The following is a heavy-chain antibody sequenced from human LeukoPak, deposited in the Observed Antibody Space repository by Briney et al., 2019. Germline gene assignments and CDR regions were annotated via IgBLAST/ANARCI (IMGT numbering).Heavy chain of an antibody. CDR2: IYSGGST. V-gene: IGHV3-53*01. CDR3: ARGRGSYPDG. D-gene: IGHD1-26*01. Sequence: GGSLRLSCAASGFTVSYNYMSWVRQAPGKRLEWVSFIYSGGSTYYADSVKGRFTISRDNAKNSLYLQMNSLRVEDTAVYYCARGRGSYPDGWGQGTLVTVSS. J-gene: IGHJ4*02. CDR1: GFTVSYNY.